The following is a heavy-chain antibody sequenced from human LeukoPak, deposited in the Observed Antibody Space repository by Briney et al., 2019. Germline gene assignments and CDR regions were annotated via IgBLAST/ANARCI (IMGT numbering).Heavy chain of an antibody. CDR1: GYTFTGYY. Sequence: ASVKVSCKASGYTFTGYYMHWVRQAPGQGLEWMGWINPNSGGTNYAQKFQGRVTMTRDTSISTAYMELSRLRSDDTAVYYCARVDRVSWQQLGAFDIWGQGTMVTVSS. CDR3: ARVDRVSWQQLGAFDI. D-gene: IGHD6-13*01. J-gene: IGHJ3*02. V-gene: IGHV1-2*02. CDR2: INPNSGGT.